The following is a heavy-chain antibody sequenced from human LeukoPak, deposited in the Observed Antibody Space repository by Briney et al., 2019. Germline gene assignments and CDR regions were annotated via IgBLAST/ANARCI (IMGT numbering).Heavy chain of an antibody. V-gene: IGHV4-59*01. CDR1: GGSISSYY. CDR2: TYYSGST. D-gene: IGHD2-21*02. CDR3: ARARGKVVTAPLDY. Sequence: SETLSLTCTVSGGSISSYYWSWIRQPPGKGLEWIGYTYYSGSTNYNPSLKSRVTISVDTSKNQFSLKLSSVTAADTAVYYCARARGKVVTAPLDYWGQGTLVTVSS. J-gene: IGHJ4*02.